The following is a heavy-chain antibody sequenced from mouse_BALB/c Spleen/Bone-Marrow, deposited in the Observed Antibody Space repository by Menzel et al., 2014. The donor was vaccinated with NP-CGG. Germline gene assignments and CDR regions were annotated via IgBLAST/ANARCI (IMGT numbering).Heavy chain of an antibody. D-gene: IGHD2-3*01. CDR1: GFTFSSYA. CDR2: ISSGGST. CDR3: ARGYDGYYGFAY. J-gene: IGHJ3*01. V-gene: IGHV5-6-5*01. Sequence: DVHLVESGGGLVKPGGSLKLSCAASGFTFSSYAMSWVRQTPEKRLEWVASISSGGSTYYPDSVKGRFTIPRDNARNILYLQMSSLRSEDTAMYYCARGYDGYYGFAYWGQGTLVTVSA.